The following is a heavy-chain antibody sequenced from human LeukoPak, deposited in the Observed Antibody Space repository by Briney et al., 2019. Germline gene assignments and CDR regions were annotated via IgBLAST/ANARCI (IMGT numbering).Heavy chain of an antibody. D-gene: IGHD3-22*01. Sequence: GGSLRLSCAASGFTFTSYWMSWVRQAPGKGLEWVASIKQDGSEKYYVDSVKGRFTISRDNAKDSLNLQMNSLRAEDTAVYYCARHPNYYDSSGYYKGFDCWGQGTLVTVSS. V-gene: IGHV3-7*03. CDR3: ARHPNYYDSSGYYKGFDC. J-gene: IGHJ4*02. CDR2: IKQDGSEK. CDR1: GFTFTSYW.